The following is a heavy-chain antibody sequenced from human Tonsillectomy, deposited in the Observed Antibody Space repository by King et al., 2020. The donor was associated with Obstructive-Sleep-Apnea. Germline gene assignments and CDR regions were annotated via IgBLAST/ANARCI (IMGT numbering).Heavy chain of an antibody. CDR1: GYSISSGYY. V-gene: IGHV4-38-2*02. CDR3: ARVSPGYCSGGSCYPS. J-gene: IGHJ5*02. D-gene: IGHD2-15*01. CDR2: NYHSGRT. Sequence: VQLQESGPGLVKPSETLSLTCTVSGYSISSGYYWGWIRQPPGKGLECIGSNYHSGRTYYNPSLKSRITISGHTSKNPFSLKLSSVTAGDTAVYYCARVSPGYCSGGSCYPSWGQGTLVTVSS.